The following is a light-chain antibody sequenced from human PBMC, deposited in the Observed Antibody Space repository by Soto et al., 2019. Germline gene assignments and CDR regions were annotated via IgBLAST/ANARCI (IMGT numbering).Light chain of an antibody. CDR3: SSYSGSYSDVI. CDR1: YNDVGDYNY. J-gene: IGLJ2*01. Sequence: QSALTQPPSASGSPGQSGTISCAGTYNDVGDYNYVSWYQQHPGKVPKLLIYGVTERPSGVPGRFSGSKSGNTASLTVSDLQPADEAVYYCSSYSGSYSDVIFGGGTKLTVL. CDR2: GVT. V-gene: IGLV2-8*01.